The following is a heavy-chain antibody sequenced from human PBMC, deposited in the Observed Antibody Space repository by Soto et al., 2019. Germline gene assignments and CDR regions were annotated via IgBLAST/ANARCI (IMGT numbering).Heavy chain of an antibody. CDR1: GYTFTRYG. V-gene: IGHV1-18*01. J-gene: IGHJ4*02. CDR2: MSADNGNT. D-gene: IGHD3-3*01. CDR3: ARDERVEGRLEY. Sequence: QVQLVQSGAEVKKPGASVKVSCKAPGYTFTRYGISWVRQAPGQGLEWRGWMSADNGNTYYAQKFQGRVTMTTDTSTSTAIMEVRSLRSADKAVYYCARDERVEGRLEYWGQGTLVTVSS.